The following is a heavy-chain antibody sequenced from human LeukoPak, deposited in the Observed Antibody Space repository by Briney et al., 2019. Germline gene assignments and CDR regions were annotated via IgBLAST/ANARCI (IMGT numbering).Heavy chain of an antibody. CDR2: ISSSSISYI. V-gene: IGHV3-21*01. CDR3: ARSGGSFYDY. D-gene: IGHD2-15*01. CDR1: GFTFSSYS. Sequence: PGGSLRLSCAVSGFTFSSYSMNWVRQAPGKGLEWVSSISSSSISYIYYADSVKGRFTISRDNAKNSLYLQMNSLRAEDTAVYYCARSGGSFYDYWGQGTLVTVSS. J-gene: IGHJ4*02.